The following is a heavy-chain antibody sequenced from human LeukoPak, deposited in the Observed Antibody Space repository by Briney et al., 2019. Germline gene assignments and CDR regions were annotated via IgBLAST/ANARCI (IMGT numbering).Heavy chain of an antibody. CDR2: FDPEDGET. Sequence: GASVKVSCKVSGYTLTELSIHWVRQAPGKGLEWMGGFDPEDGETIYAQKFQGRVTMTEDTSTDTAYMELSSLRSEDTAVYYCATVFLVRGAPGYYGMDVWGQGTTVTVSS. D-gene: IGHD3-10*01. CDR1: GYTLTELS. CDR3: ATVFLVRGAPGYYGMDV. V-gene: IGHV1-24*01. J-gene: IGHJ6*02.